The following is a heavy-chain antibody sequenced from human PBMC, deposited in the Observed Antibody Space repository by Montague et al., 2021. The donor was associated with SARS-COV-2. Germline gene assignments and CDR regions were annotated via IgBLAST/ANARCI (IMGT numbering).Heavy chain of an antibody. CDR2: IFHTGTS. V-gene: IGHV4-61*05. CDR3: AQVNRRLGGVSFDS. J-gene: IGHJ4*02. CDR1: GDSIINIKTSY. D-gene: IGHD3-16*01. Sequence: SETLSLTCNVSGDSIINIKTSYWGWIRLPPGKGLEWIGYIFHTGTSNYQASLKSRVTMSVDTSKTQFSLKLTSVTAADTAVYFCAQVNRRLGGVSFDSWGQGALVIVSS.